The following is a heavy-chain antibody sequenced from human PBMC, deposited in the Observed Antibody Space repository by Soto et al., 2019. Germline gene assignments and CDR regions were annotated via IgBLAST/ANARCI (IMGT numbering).Heavy chain of an antibody. J-gene: IGHJ6*02. D-gene: IGHD4-17*01. CDR3: ASTVNDYYYYGMDV. Sequence: SETLSLTCAVYGGSFSCYYWSWIRQPPGKGLEWIGEINHSGSINYNPSLKSRVTISVDTSKNQFSLKLSSVTAADTAVYYCASTVNDYYYYGMDVWGQGTTVTV. CDR1: GGSFSCYY. V-gene: IGHV4-34*01. CDR2: INHSGSI.